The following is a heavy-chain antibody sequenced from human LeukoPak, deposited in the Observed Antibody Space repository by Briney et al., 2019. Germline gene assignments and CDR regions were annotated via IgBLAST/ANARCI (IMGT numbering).Heavy chain of an antibody. D-gene: IGHD3-10*01. CDR2: MNPNSGNT. J-gene: IGHJ5*02. CDR3: ARSNGSYYGSGSDNWFDP. V-gene: IGHV1-8*03. Sequence: GASVKVSCKASGYTFTSYDINWVRQATGQGLEWMGWMNPNSGNTGYAQKFQGRVTITRNTSISTAYMELSSLRSEDTAVYYCARSNGSYYGSGSDNWFDPWGQGTLVTVSS. CDR1: GYTFTSYD.